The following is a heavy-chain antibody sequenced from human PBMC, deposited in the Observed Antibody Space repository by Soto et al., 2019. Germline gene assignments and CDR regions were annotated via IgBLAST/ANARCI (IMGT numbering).Heavy chain of an antibody. CDR2: ISYDGRSK. J-gene: IGHJ6*02. D-gene: IGHD4-4*01. V-gene: IGHV3-30*03. Sequence: GGSLRLSCAASGFTFSSYGIHWARQAPGKGLEWVAVISYDGRSKYYADSVKGRFTISRDNSKNTLYLQMNSLKTEDTAVYHCARSLATTITTYYYYGMAVWGQGTTVTVSS. CDR3: ARSLATTITTYYYYGMAV. CDR1: GFTFSSYG.